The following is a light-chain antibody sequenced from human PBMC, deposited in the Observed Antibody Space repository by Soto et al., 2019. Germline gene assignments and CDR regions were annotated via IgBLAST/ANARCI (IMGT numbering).Light chain of an antibody. CDR3: SSYRSSSTQKV. Sequence: QSVLTQPASVSGSPGQSITISCTGTSSDVGGYNFVSWYQHHPGKAPRLMIYDVSNRPSGVSNRFSGSKSGNTASLTISGLQAEDEADDYCSSYRSSSTQKVFGGGTTLTVL. CDR2: DVS. CDR1: SSDVGGYNF. J-gene: IGLJ2*01. V-gene: IGLV2-14*03.